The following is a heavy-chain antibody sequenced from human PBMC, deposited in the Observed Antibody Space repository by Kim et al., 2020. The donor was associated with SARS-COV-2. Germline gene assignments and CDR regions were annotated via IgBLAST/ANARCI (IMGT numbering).Heavy chain of an antibody. V-gene: IGHV3-7*03. D-gene: IGHD1-1*01. CDR3: ASDRDWNNPRDVDY. J-gene: IGHJ4*02. CDR1: GFNFSYYS. CDR2: INQDGSRT. Sequence: GGSLRLSCGGSGFNFSYYSMFWVRQAPGKGLEWVAHINQDGSRTHYVESVKGRFTLFKDNARTSMDLQMNGLTVEDTAMYFCASDRDWNNPRDVDYWGQGTLVTVSS.